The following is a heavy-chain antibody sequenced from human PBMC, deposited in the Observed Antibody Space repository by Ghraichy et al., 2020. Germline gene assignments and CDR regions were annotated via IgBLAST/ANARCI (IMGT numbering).Heavy chain of an antibody. V-gene: IGHV4-31*03. J-gene: IGHJ6*02. CDR2: IYYSGST. D-gene: IGHD2-21*01. CDR1: GGSISSGGYY. CDR3: ARGGEEHIVVVIARYYGMDV. Sequence: SETLSLTCTVSGGSISSGGYYWSWIRQHPGKGLEWIGYIYYSGSTYYNPSLKSRVTISVDTSKNQFSLKLSSVTAADTAVYYCARGGEEHIVVVIARYYGMDVWGQGPRSPSP.